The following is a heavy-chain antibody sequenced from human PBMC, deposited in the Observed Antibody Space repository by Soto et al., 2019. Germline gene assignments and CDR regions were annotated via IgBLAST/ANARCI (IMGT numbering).Heavy chain of an antibody. J-gene: IGHJ4*02. Sequence: EVQLVESGGGLVQPGGSLRLSCAASGFTFRDHWMSWVRQAPGKGLEWVGNINRDGSEQYYVDSLRGRFTISRDNAENSLYLQMNSLRSDDTAVYYCARRPRYCDSVRCKTFENWGQGTLVTVSS. CDR2: INRDGSEQ. CDR3: ARRPRYCDSVRCKTFEN. CDR1: GFTFRDHW. D-gene: IGHD4-17*01. V-gene: IGHV3-7*01.